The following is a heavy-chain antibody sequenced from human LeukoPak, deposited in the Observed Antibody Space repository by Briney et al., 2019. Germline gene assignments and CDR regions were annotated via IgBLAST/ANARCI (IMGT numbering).Heavy chain of an antibody. Sequence: SETLSLTCTVSGGSISSYCWSWIRQPPGKGLEWIGYIYYSGSANYNPSLKSRVTISVDTSKNQFSLKLSSVTAADTAVYYCARVVFCSGGSCYSRGHLDYWGQGTLVTVSS. D-gene: IGHD2-15*01. CDR3: ARVVFCSGGSCYSRGHLDY. V-gene: IGHV4-59*01. J-gene: IGHJ4*02. CDR1: GGSISSYC. CDR2: IYYSGSA.